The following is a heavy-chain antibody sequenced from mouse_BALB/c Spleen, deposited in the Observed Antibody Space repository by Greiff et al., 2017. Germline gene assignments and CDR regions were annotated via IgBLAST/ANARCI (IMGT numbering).Heavy chain of an antibody. CDR2: ISSGGGNT. CDR3: ARYPIYNYDDAMDY. D-gene: IGHD2-12*01. CDR1: GFTFSSYT. Sequence: EVKLVESGGGLVKPGGSLKLSCAASGFTFSSYTMSWVRQTPEKRLEWVATISSGGGNTYYPDSVKGRFTISRDNAKNNLYLQMSSLRSEDTALYYCARYPIYNYDDAMDYWGQGTSVTVSS. J-gene: IGHJ4*01. V-gene: IGHV5-9*03.